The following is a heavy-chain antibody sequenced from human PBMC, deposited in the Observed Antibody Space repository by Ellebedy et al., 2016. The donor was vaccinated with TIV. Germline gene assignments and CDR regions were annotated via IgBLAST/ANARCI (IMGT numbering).Heavy chain of an antibody. D-gene: IGHD3-10*01. CDR3: GYGSGNYYRAR. CDR1: GFTFSNAW. J-gene: IGHJ4*02. V-gene: IGHV3-15*07. Sequence: GESLKISCAASGFTFSNAWMNWVRQAPGKGLEWVGRIKSKSSGGTTDYAAPGKGRFTISRDDSTNTLYLQMKSLKTEDTGVYYCGYGSGNYYRARWGQGTPVTVSS. CDR2: IKSKSSGGTT.